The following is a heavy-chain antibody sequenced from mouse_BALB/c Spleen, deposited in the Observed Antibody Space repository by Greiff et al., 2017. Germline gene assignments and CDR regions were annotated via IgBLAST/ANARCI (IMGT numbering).Heavy chain of an antibody. CDR2: ISSGGSYT. CDR3: ARQGPSTTVVATNFDY. Sequence: EVQVVESGGDLVKPGGSLKLSCAASGFTFSSYGMSWVRQTPDKRLEWVATISSGGSYTYYPDSVKVRFTLSRDNAKNTLYLQMSSLKSEDSAMYYCARQGPSTTVVATNFDYWGQGTTLTVSS. V-gene: IGHV5-6*01. D-gene: IGHD1-1*01. CDR1: GFTFSSYG. J-gene: IGHJ2*01.